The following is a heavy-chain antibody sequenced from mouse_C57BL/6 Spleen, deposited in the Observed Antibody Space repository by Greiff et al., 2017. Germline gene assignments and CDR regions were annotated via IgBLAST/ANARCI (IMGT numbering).Heavy chain of an antibody. CDR2: IDPSDSYT. CDR3: ARVGTSAYYFDY. V-gene: IGHV1-69*01. D-gene: IGHD6-1*01. J-gene: IGHJ2*01. Sequence: QVQLKQSGAELVMPGASVKLSCKASGYTFTSYWMHWVKQRPGQGLEWIGEIDPSDSYTNYNQKFKGKSTLTVDKSSSTAYMQLSSLTSEDSAVYYCARVGTSAYYFDYWGQGTTLTVSS. CDR1: GYTFTSYW.